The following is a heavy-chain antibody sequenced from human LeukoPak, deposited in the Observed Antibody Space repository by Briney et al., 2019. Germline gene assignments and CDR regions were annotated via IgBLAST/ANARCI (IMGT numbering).Heavy chain of an antibody. CDR1: GGSISSGGYS. D-gene: IGHD5-24*01. CDR2: IYHSGST. J-gene: IGHJ4*02. CDR3: ARVEMATIHFDY. Sequence: SETLSLTCAVSGGSISSGGYSWSWIRQPPGKGLEWIGYIYHSGSTYYNPSLKSRVTISVDRSKNQFSLKLSSVTAADTAVYYCARVEMATIHFDYWGQGTLVTVSS. V-gene: IGHV4-30-2*01.